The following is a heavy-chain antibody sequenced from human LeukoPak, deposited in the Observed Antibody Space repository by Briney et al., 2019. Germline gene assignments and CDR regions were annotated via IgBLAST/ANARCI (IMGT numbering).Heavy chain of an antibody. Sequence: ASVKVSCKASGYIFTGYYIHWVRQAPGQGLEWMGWINVNSGGTNYAEKFQGRVTMTRATSISTAYMELRSLRSDDTAVYYCATPGPVEMATMAYWGQGTLVTVSS. CDR1: GYIFTGYY. V-gene: IGHV1-2*02. CDR3: ATPGPVEMATMAY. CDR2: INVNSGGT. J-gene: IGHJ4*02. D-gene: IGHD5-24*01.